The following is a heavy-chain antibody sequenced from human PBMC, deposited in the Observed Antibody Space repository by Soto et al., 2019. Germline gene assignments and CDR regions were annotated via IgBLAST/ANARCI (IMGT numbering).Heavy chain of an antibody. Sequence: TGGSLRLSCAASGFTFSSYAMHWVRQAPGKGLEWVAVISYDGSNKYYADSVKGRFTISRDNSKNTLYLQMNSLRAEDTAVYYCASGDGSGSYYHYGMDVWGQGTTVTVSS. V-gene: IGHV3-30-3*01. CDR1: GFTFSSYA. CDR3: ASGDGSGSYYHYGMDV. J-gene: IGHJ6*02. CDR2: ISYDGSNK. D-gene: IGHD3-10*01.